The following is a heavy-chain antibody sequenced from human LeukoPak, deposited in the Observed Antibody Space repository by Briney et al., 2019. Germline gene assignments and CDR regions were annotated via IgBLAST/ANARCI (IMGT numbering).Heavy chain of an antibody. V-gene: IGHV3-23*01. CDR2: ISGSGGST. D-gene: IGHD3-9*01. CDR3: AKDAEWDYDILTGYCDCYLDY. CDR1: GFTFSSYA. J-gene: IGHJ4*02. Sequence: PGGSLRLSCAASGFTFSSYAMSWVRQAPGKGLEWVSAISGSGGSTYYADSVKGRFTISRDNSKNTLYLQMNSLRAEDTAVYYCAKDAEWDYDILTGYCDCYLDYWGQGTLVTVSS.